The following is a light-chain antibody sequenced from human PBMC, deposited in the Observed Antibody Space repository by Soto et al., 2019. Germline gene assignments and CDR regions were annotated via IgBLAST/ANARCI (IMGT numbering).Light chain of an antibody. Sequence: DIVMTQSPDSLAVSLGERATINCKSSQSLLYSSNNKDYLAWYQQKPGQPPKLLIYWASTRESGVPDRFSGSGSGTDFTLTISSLQAEDVAVYYCQQYYNTLITFGGGTKVEIK. J-gene: IGKJ4*01. V-gene: IGKV4-1*01. CDR2: WAS. CDR1: QSLLYSSNNKDY. CDR3: QQYYNTLIT.